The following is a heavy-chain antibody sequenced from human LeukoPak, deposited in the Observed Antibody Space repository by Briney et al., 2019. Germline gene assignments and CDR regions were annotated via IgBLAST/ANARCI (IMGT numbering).Heavy chain of an antibody. Sequence: GGSLRLSCAASGLTFSNAWMSWVRQAPGKGLEWVGHIKSNTDGGTTDYAAPVEGRFTISRDDSKKTLFLQMNSLKIEDTAVYFCTTDEWNWGQGTLVTVSS. J-gene: IGHJ4*02. CDR1: GLTFSNAW. D-gene: IGHD2-8*01. CDR2: IKSNTDGGTT. CDR3: TTDEWN. V-gene: IGHV3-15*01.